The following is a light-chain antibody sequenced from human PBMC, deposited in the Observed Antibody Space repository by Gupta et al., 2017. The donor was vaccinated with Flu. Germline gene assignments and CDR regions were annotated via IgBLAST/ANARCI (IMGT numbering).Light chain of an antibody. CDR3: QSYDAYLSAGI. Sequence: VIISCTGDAANIGADHDVPWYQQLPHSAPKLLIFGNNNRPSGVPERFSGSRSDTSASLTITGLRPEDEADYYCQSYDAYLSAGIFGGGTKLTVL. J-gene: IGLJ2*01. CDR2: GNN. CDR1: AANIGADHD. V-gene: IGLV1-40*01.